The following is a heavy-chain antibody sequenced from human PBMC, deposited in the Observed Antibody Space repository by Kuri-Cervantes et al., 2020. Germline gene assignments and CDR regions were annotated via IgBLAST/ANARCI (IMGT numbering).Heavy chain of an antibody. Sequence: SETLSLTCTVSGGSISSYYWSWIRQPPGKGLEWIGYIYYSGSTNYNPSLKSRVTISVDTSKNQFSLKLSSVTAVDTAVYYCARGFSRGWYYFDYWGQGTLVTVSS. CDR3: ARGFSRGWYYFDY. CDR1: GGSISSYY. CDR2: IYYSGST. D-gene: IGHD6-19*01. J-gene: IGHJ4*02. V-gene: IGHV4-59*01.